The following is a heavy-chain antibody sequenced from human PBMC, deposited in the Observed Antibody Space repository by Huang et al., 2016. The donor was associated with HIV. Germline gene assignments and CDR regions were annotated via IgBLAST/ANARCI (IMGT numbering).Heavy chain of an antibody. CDR1: GGTFSSYA. CDR3: ARTAYSYGFRQGYNWFDP. D-gene: IGHD5-18*01. CDR2: IIPSFGTA. Sequence: QVLLVQSGAEVRKPGSSVKVSCTAFGGTFSSYAISWVRQAPGQGLEWMGGIIPSFGTANYTQKFKGRVTITVDESTNTGYMELTRLTSEDTAVYYCARTAYSYGFRQGYNWFDPWGQGTPVTVSS. J-gene: IGHJ5*02. V-gene: IGHV1-69*13.